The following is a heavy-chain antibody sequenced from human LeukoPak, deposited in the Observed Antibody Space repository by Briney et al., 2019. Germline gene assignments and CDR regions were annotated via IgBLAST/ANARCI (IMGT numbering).Heavy chain of an antibody. Sequence: SETLSLTCTVSGGSISSYYWSWIRQPPGKGLEWIGYIYYSGSTNYNPSLKSRVTISVDTSKNQFSLKLSSVTAADTAVYYCARENGSGTQDASDIWGQGTMVTVSS. CDR2: IYYSGST. D-gene: IGHD3-10*01. CDR1: GGSISSYY. CDR3: ARENGSGTQDASDI. J-gene: IGHJ3*02. V-gene: IGHV4-59*01.